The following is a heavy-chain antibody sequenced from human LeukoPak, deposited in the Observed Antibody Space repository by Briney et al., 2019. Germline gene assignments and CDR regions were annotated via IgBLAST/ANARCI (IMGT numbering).Heavy chain of an antibody. Sequence: PSETLSLTCAVYGGSFSGYYGSWIRQPPGKGLEWIGEINHSGSTNYNPSLKSRVTISVDTSKNQFSPKLSSVTAADTAVYYCARGGDYVWGSYRPISTFDYWGQGTLVTVSS. J-gene: IGHJ4*02. CDR3: ARGGDYVWGSYRPISTFDY. CDR1: GGSFSGYY. D-gene: IGHD3-16*02. CDR2: INHSGST. V-gene: IGHV4-34*01.